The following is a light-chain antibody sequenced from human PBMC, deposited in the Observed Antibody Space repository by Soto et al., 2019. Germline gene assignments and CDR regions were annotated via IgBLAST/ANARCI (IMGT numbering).Light chain of an antibody. CDR2: EVN. J-gene: IGLJ1*01. CDR1: SSDIGTYEY. Sequence: QSALTQPAAVSGSPGQSITISCAGSSSDIGTYEYVSWYQQYPGKAPKLMIYEVNYRPSGVSNRFSGSKSGNTASLTISGLQAEDEGDYYCNSMTTSTSTRFVFGIGTKLTVL. V-gene: IGLV2-14*01. CDR3: NSMTTSTSTRFV.